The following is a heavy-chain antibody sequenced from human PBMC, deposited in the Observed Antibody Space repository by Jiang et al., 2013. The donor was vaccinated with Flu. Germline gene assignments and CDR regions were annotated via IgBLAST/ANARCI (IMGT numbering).Heavy chain of an antibody. J-gene: IGHJ5*02. CDR3: ARDLARYDFWSGYYGEGWFDP. V-gene: IGHV4-59*01. D-gene: IGHD3-3*01. CDR2: IYYSGST. CDR1: GGSISSYY. Sequence: PGLVKPSETLSLTCTVSGGSISSYYWSWIRQPPGKGLEWIGYIYYSGSTNYNPSLKSRVTISVDTSKNQFSLKLSSVTAADTAVYYCARDLARYDFWSGYYGEGWFDPWGQGTLVTVSS.